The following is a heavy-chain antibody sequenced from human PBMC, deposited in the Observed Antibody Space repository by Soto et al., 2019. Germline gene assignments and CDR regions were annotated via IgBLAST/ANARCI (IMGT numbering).Heavy chain of an antibody. CDR2: TNAVNGNT. Sequence: ASVKLSCKASGYSFTRYSIHWVRQAPGQSLEWMGWTNAVNGNTKYSQKFQGRVTITRDTSASTAYMELSSLRSEDTSVYYCGRDSKWDDTSVGMDVWGQGTKVTVSS. V-gene: IGHV1-3*01. D-gene: IGHD2-2*01. CDR3: GRDSKWDDTSVGMDV. J-gene: IGHJ6*02. CDR1: GYSFTRYS.